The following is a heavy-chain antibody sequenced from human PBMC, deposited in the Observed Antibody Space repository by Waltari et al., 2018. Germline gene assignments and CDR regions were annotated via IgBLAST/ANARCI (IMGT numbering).Heavy chain of an antibody. CDR1: GYTFTAYY. D-gene: IGHD1-26*01. V-gene: IGHV1-2*02. CDR3: ARTSAP. J-gene: IGHJ5*02. CDR2: VNANRGGR. Sequence: QVQLVQSGAEVKKPGASVKVSCKASGYTFTAYYMYWVRQAPGQGLEWMGCVNANRGGRNAAQRVQGRVTMTRDTSTSTAYMELSRRTSDDTAVYYCARTSAPWGQGTPVTVSS.